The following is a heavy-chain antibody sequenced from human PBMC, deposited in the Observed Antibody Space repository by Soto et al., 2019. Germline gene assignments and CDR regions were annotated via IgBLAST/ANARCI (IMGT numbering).Heavy chain of an antibody. CDR2: ISTYNGKT. Sequence: VASVKVSCKTSGYTFSNYDLTWVRQAPGQGLEWMGWISTYNGKTDYAQKFQGRVTLTTDTSTGTAYMELRSLRSDDTAVYYCARAGYWGSYSSYWGQGSLVTVSS. J-gene: IGHJ4*02. V-gene: IGHV1-18*01. D-gene: IGHD3-16*01. CDR3: ARAGYWGSYSSY. CDR1: GYTFSNYD.